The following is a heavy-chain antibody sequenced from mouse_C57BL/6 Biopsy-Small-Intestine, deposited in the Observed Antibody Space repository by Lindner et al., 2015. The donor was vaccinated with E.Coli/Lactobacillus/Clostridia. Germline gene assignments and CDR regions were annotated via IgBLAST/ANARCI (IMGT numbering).Heavy chain of an antibody. D-gene: IGHD3-3*01. CDR2: INPNNGGT. Sequence: VQLQESGPELVKPGASVKIPCKASGYTFTDYNMDWVKQSHGKSLEWIGDINPNNGGTIYNQKFKGKATLTVDKSSSTAYMELRSLTSEDTAVYYCARVRGTGWYFDVWGTGTTVTVSS. CDR3: ARVRGTGWYFDV. J-gene: IGHJ1*03. V-gene: IGHV1-18*01. CDR1: GYTFTDYN.